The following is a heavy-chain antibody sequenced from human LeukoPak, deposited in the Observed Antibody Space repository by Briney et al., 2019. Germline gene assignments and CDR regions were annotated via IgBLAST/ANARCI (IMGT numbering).Heavy chain of an antibody. D-gene: IGHD3-22*01. V-gene: IGHV4-39*07. Sequence: SETLSLTCTVSGGSISSSSYYWGWIRQPPGTGLEWIGSIYYSGSTYYNPSLKSRVTISVDTSKNQFSLKLSSVTAADTAVYYCAREKGYWGLYYYDSQRYFDYWGQGTLVTVSS. CDR2: IYYSGST. CDR3: AREKGYWGLYYYDSQRYFDY. J-gene: IGHJ4*02. CDR1: GGSISSSSYY.